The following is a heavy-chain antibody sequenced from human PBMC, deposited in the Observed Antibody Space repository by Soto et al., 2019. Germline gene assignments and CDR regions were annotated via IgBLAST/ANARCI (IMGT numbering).Heavy chain of an antibody. D-gene: IGHD6-19*01. CDR1: GYTFTSYG. CDR3: ARDSSGRAIFDS. Sequence: QVQLVQSGGEVKKPGASVKVSCRASGYTFTSYGISWVRQAPGQGLEWLGWTSAYMVTNYAQKFQGRVTRTTDTSTSTAYMELRSLRFDDTAVYYCARDSSGRAIFDSWGQGTLVTVSS. CDR2: TSAYMVT. V-gene: IGHV1-18*01. J-gene: IGHJ4*02.